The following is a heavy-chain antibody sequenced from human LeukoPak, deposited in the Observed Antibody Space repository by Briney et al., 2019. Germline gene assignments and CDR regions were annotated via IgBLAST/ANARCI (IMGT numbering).Heavy chain of an antibody. CDR1: GYTFTGYY. Sequence: GASVKVSCKASGYTFTGYYIHWVRQAPGQGLEWMGWINPRDGSTSYAQKFQGRVTVTRDTSTSTVHMELSGLRSEDTAVYYCARDQEAFDYWGQGTLVTVSS. CDR2: INPRDGST. J-gene: IGHJ4*02. CDR3: ARDQEAFDY. V-gene: IGHV1-46*01.